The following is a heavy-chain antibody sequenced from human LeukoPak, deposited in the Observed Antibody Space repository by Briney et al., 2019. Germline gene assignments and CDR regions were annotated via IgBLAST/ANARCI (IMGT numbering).Heavy chain of an antibody. D-gene: IGHD6-19*01. V-gene: IGHV1-69*04. CDR2: IIPILGIA. CDR3: ARSFLGSVAGTGRADY. Sequence: SVKVSCKASGGTFSSYAISWVRQAPGQGLEWMGRIIPILGIANYAQKFQGRVTITADKSTSTAYMELSSLRSEDTAVYYCARSFLGSVAGTGRADYWGQGTLVTVSS. CDR1: GGTFSSYA. J-gene: IGHJ4*02.